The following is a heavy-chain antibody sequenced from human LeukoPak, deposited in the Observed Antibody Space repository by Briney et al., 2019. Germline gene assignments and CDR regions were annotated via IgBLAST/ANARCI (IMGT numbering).Heavy chain of an antibody. CDR3: AREPPVMRIAVPREGLS. CDR2: INHSGST. D-gene: IGHD6-6*01. J-gene: IGHJ5*02. Sequence: SETLSLTCAVYGGSFSGYYWSWIRQPPGKGLEWIGEINHSGSTNYNPSLKSRVTISVDTSKNQFSLKLSSVTAADTAVYYCAREPPVMRIAVPREGLSWGQGTLVTVSS. CDR1: GGSFSGYY. V-gene: IGHV4-34*01.